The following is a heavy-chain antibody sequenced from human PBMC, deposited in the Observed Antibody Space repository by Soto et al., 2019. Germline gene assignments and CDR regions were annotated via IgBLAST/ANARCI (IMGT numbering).Heavy chain of an antibody. CDR2: ISSSSSTI. J-gene: IGHJ3*02. V-gene: IGHV3-48*02. Sequence: PGGSLRLSCAASGFTFSSYSMNWVRQAPGKGLEWVSYISSSSSTIYYADTMKGRFTISRDKAKNSQYQKKKNLKDENKAVYYCARDYGDYRGLGAFDIWGQGTMVTVSS. D-gene: IGHD4-17*01. CDR1: GFTFSSYS. CDR3: ARDYGDYRGLGAFDI.